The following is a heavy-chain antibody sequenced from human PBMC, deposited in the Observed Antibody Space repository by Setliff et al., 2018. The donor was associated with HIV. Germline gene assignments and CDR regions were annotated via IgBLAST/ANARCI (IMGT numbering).Heavy chain of an antibody. D-gene: IGHD3-22*01. CDR2: INPSGGST. V-gene: IGHV1-46*03. J-gene: IGHJ4*02. Sequence: ASVKVSCKASGYTFTSYYMHWVRPAPGQGLEWMGIINPSGGSTSYAQKFQGRVTMTRDTSTSTVYMELSSLRSEDTAVYYCARDDYDSSGYYYGEVVYWGQGTLVTVSS. CDR1: GYTFTSYY. CDR3: ARDDYDSSGYYYGEVVY.